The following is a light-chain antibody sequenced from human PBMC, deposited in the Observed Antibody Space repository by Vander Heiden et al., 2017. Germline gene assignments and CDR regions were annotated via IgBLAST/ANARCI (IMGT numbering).Light chain of an antibody. CDR1: QTIRNS. J-gene: IGKJ2*01. CDR3: QQSYTTPRT. Sequence: DIQMTQSPSSLSASVGDSVCVTCRASQTIRNSLHWYQQKPGTAPRLLLYASSTLQSGVPSRFSGGGSGTDFTLTISDLQPEDFATYFCQQSYTTPRTFGQGTKVEI. CDR2: ASS. V-gene: IGKV1-39*01.